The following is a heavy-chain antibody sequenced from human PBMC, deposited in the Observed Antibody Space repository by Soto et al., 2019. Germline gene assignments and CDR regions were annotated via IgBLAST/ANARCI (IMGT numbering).Heavy chain of an antibody. Sequence: QVQLVESGGGVVQPGRSLRLSCAASGFTFNSYGMHWVRQAPGQGLEWVAFISYEGNNKYYADSVKGRFTISRDNSRTTLYLQMNSLRAEDTAVYFCAKRRNVSRVLEWSSGLEVWGQGTTVTVSS. D-gene: IGHD3-3*01. J-gene: IGHJ6*02. CDR1: GFTFNSYG. CDR2: ISYEGNNK. V-gene: IGHV3-30*18. CDR3: AKRRNVSRVLEWSSGLEV.